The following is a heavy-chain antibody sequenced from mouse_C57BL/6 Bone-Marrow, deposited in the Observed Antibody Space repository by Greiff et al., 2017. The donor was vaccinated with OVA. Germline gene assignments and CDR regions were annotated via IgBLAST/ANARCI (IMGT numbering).Heavy chain of an antibody. J-gene: IGHJ4*01. Sequence: QVQLQQPGAELVRPGSSVKLSCKASGYTFTSYWMDWVKQRPGQGLEWIGNIYPSDSETHYNQKFKDKATLTVDKSSSTAYMQLSSLTSEGSAVYCCAGREGECYAMDDGGKGTSVAVSS. V-gene: IGHV1-61*01. CDR1: GYTFTSYW. CDR2: IYPSDSET. CDR3: AGREGECYAMDD.